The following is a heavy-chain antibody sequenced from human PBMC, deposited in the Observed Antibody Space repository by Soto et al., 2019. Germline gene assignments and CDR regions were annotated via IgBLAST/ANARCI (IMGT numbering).Heavy chain of an antibody. Sequence: QVQLQESGPGLVKPSQTLSLTCTVSGRSISSVNYYWSWIRQPPGKGLEWIGYIYYSGSTYYNPSXXSRVTISVDTSXTXSXXKLSSVTAADTAVYYCARYGSGECNRGSCYSPFDYWGQGTLVTVSS. J-gene: IGHJ4*02. D-gene: IGHD2-15*01. CDR1: GRSISSVNYY. CDR2: IYYSGST. V-gene: IGHV4-30-4*01. CDR3: ARYGSGECNRGSCYSPFDY.